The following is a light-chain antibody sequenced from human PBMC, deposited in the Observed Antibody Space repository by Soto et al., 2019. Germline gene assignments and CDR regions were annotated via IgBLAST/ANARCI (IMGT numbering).Light chain of an antibody. CDR3: CSYAGSCYV. V-gene: IGLV2-11*01. CDR1: TSDIGAYDY. J-gene: IGLJ1*01. Sequence: QSALTQPPSVSGAPGQSVAISCTGTTSDIGAYDYVSWYQQHPGQAPNLMIYDVNKRPSGVPDRFSGSKSGNTASLTISGLQADDEADYYCCSYAGSCYVFGTGTKLTVL. CDR2: DVN.